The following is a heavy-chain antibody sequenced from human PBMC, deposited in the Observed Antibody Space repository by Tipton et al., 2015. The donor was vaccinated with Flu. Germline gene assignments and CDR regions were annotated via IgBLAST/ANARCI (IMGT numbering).Heavy chain of an antibody. D-gene: IGHD3-10*01. CDR1: GGSINSGSYY. V-gene: IGHV4-39*07. CDR3: ARGYHGSGNYSPVGIDS. J-gene: IGHJ4*02. CDR2: IYYSGNT. Sequence: TLSLTCTVSGGSINSGSYYWAWIRQPPGKGLEWIGSIYYSGNTYYNPSLKSRVSISIDTSRKQFSLTLSSVTAADTAVYYCARGYHGSGNYSPVGIDSWGQGTLVTVSS.